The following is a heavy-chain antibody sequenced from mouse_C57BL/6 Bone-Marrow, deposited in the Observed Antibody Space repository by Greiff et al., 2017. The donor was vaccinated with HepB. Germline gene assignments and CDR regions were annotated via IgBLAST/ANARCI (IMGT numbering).Heavy chain of an antibody. Sequence: VQLQESGAELVRPGASVTLSCKASGYTFTDYEMHWVKQTPVHGLEWIGAIDPETGGTAYNQKFKGKAILTADKSSSTAYMELRSLTSEDSAVYYCTRSMGYGFAYGGQGTLVTVSA. V-gene: IGHV1-15*01. CDR1: GYTFTDYE. D-gene: IGHD2-2*01. J-gene: IGHJ3*01. CDR2: IDPETGGT. CDR3: TRSMGYGFAY.